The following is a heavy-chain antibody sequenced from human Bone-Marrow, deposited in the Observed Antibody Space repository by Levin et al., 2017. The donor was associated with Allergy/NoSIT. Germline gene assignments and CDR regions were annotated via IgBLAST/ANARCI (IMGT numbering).Heavy chain of an antibody. CDR1: GGTFSSYA. V-gene: IGHV1-69*01. J-gene: IGHJ4*02. CDR2: IIPIFGTA. D-gene: IGHD6-13*01. Sequence: KISCKASGGTFSSYAISWVRQAPGQGLEWMGGIIPIFGTANYAQKFQGRVTITADESTSTAYMELSSLRSEDTAVYYCARDPENPFIAAAGTFYCWGQGTLVTVSS. CDR3: ARDPENPFIAAAGTFYC.